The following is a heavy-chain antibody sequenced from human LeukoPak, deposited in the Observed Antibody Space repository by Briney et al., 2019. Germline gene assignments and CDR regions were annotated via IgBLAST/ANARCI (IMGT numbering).Heavy chain of an antibody. CDR2: IKQDEIEK. V-gene: IGHV3-7*01. CDR1: GFIFSNYW. J-gene: IGHJ6*03. CDR3: GGSYYYYYMDV. D-gene: IGHD1-26*01. Sequence: PGGSLRLSCAASGFIFSNYWMSWVRQAPGKGLEWVANIKQDEIEKYFVDSVKGRFTLSRDNAKNSLYLQMNSLRAEDTAVYYCGGSYYYYYMDVWGKGTTVTVSS.